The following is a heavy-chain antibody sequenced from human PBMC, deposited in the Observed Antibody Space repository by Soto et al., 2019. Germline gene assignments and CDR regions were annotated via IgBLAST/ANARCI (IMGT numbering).Heavy chain of an antibody. CDR1: GFTFSSYG. Sequence: GGSLRLSCAASGFTFSSYGMHWVRQAPGKGLEWVAVIWYDGSNKYYADSAKGRFTISRDNSKNTLYLQMNSLRAEDTAVYYCARAPNAFDIWGQGTMVTVSS. V-gene: IGHV3-33*01. J-gene: IGHJ3*02. CDR2: IWYDGSNK. CDR3: ARAPNAFDI.